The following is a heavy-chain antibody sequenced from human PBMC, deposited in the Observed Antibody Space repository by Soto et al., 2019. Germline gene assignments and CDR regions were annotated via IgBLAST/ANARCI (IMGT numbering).Heavy chain of an antibody. Sequence: QVQLVESGGGVVQPGRSLRLSCAASGFTYSSYGMHWVRQGPGKGLEWLAVISYDGSNKYYADSVKGRFTISRDNSKNTLYLQMNSLRAEDTAVYYCAKGLLWFGELLYGMDVWGQGTTVTVSS. D-gene: IGHD3-10*01. CDR2: ISYDGSNK. CDR1: GFTYSSYG. J-gene: IGHJ6*02. V-gene: IGHV3-30*18. CDR3: AKGLLWFGELLYGMDV.